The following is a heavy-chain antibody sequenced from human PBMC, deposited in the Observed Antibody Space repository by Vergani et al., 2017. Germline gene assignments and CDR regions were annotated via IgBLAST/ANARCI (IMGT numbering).Heavy chain of an antibody. V-gene: IGHV4-59*11. Sequence: QAQLQQWGAGLVKSSETLSLTCSVSFDSIRNLYCNWIRQPPGKGLEWIGSIHYSENTNYNPSLKTRVTISVDTSKNQFSLTLTSVTAADTAVYYCASDTHSGQRADRWGQGILVTVTS. J-gene: IGHJ5*02. CDR3: ASDTHSGQRADR. CDR1: FDSIRNLY. D-gene: IGHD6-19*01. CDR2: IHYSENT.